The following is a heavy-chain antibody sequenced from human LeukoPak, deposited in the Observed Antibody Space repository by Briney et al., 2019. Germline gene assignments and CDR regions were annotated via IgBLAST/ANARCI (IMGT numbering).Heavy chain of an antibody. CDR2: INPNSGGT. CDR3: ARAIAVVDY. V-gene: IGHV1-2*02. D-gene: IGHD6-19*01. Sequence: GGSVKVSCKASGYTFTDYYIHWVRQAPGQGLEWMGWINPNSGGTNSAQKFQGRVTMTKDTSISTAYMELSRLRSDDTAVYFCARAIAVVDYWGQGTLVTVSS. J-gene: IGHJ4*02. CDR1: GYTFTDYY.